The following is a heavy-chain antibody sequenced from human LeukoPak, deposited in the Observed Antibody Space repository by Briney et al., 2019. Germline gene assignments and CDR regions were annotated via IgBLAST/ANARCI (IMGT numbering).Heavy chain of an antibody. V-gene: IGHV3-23*01. CDR1: GFTFSSYT. D-gene: IGHD5-24*01. J-gene: IGHJ4*02. Sequence: GGSLRLSCAASGFTFSSYTMSWVRQAPGKGLEWVSAISGSGGSTDYTDSVKGRFTISRDNSKNTLYLQMNSLRAEDTAVYYCANVEMATTQIGPFDYWGQGTLVTVSS. CDR2: ISGSGGST. CDR3: ANVEMATTQIGPFDY.